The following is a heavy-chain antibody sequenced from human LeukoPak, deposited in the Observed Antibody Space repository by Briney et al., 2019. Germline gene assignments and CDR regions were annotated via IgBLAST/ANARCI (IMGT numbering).Heavy chain of an antibody. D-gene: IGHD1-26*01. Sequence: SETLSLTCSVSSGSITSYYWSWLRQPPGKGLEWIGYIYYSGSTNYNPSVKSRVTMSVDTSKNQFSLKLNSVTAADTAVYYCATLWRLGASTGEAFDIWGQGKMVTVSS. CDR1: SGSITSYY. V-gene: IGHV4-59*01. J-gene: IGHJ3*02. CDR2: IYYSGST. CDR3: ATLWRLGASTGEAFDI.